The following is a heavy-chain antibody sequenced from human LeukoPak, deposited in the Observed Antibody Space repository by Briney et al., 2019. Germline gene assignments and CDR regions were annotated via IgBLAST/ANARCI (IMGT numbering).Heavy chain of an antibody. CDR2: IWYDGRDK. CDR3: ARGKGNFYYAMDV. J-gene: IGHJ6*02. V-gene: IGHV3-33*01. Sequence: GGSLRLSCAASGFTFRSYGMHWVRQAPGKGLEWVAVIWYDGRDKYCADSVKGRFTISRDNSKDTLYLQMNSLRAEDTAVYYCARGKGNFYYAMDVWGQGTTVTVSS. D-gene: IGHD6-13*01. CDR1: GFTFRSYG.